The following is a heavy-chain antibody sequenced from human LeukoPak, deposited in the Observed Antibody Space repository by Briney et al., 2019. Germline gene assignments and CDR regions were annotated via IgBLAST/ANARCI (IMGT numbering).Heavy chain of an antibody. CDR2: IYPGDSDT. D-gene: IGHD3-22*01. J-gene: IGHJ3*02. CDR3: ARQKYYYDSSGYYGAFDI. V-gene: IGHV5-51*01. Sequence: GESLKISCKGSGYSFTSYWIGWVRQLPGKGLEWMGIIYPGDSDTRYSPSFQGQVTISADKSISTAYLQWSSLKASDTAMYYCARQKYYYDSSGYYGAFDIWGQGTMVTVSS. CDR1: GYSFTSYW.